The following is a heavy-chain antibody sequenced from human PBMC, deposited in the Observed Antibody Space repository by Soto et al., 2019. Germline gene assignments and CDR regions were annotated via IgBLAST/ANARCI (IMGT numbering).Heavy chain of an antibody. Sequence: QVQLVESGGGVVQPGRSLRLSCAASGFTFGSYGMHWVRQAPGKGLEWVAVISYDGSNKYYADSVKGRFTISRDNSKNTLYLQMNSLRAEDTAVYYCATGGGIAARLRSKGGVYYYGMDVWGQGTTVTVSS. D-gene: IGHD6-6*01. J-gene: IGHJ6*02. V-gene: IGHV3-30*03. CDR1: GFTFGSYG. CDR2: ISYDGSNK. CDR3: ATGGGIAARLRSKGGVYYYGMDV.